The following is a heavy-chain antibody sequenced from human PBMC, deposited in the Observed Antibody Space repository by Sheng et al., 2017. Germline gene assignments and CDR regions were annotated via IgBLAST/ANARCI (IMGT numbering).Heavy chain of an antibody. CDR2: VNHSGST. D-gene: IGHD3-3*01. J-gene: IGHJ6*02. Sequence: QVQLQQWGAGLLKPSETLSLTCAVYGGSFSGYYWSWIRQPPREGAWSGLGKVNHSGSTNYNPSLKSRVTISVDTSKNQFSLKLSSVTAADTAVYYCARGSTYYDFWSGYYMDYGMDVWGQGTTVTVSS. V-gene: IGHV4-34*01. CDR1: GGSFSGYY. CDR3: ARGSTYYDFWSGYYMDYGMDV.